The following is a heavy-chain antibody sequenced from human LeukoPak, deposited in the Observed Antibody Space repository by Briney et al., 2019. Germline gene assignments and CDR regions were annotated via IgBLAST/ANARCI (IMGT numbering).Heavy chain of an antibody. CDR3: ARDAPYGSGSYDVYYGMDV. J-gene: IGHJ6*02. Sequence: GRSLRLSCAASGFTFSSYAMHWVRQAPGKGLEWVAVISYDGSNKYYADSVKGRLTISRDNSKNTLYLQMNSLRAEDTAVYYCARDAPYGSGSYDVYYGMDVWGQGTTVTVSS. CDR2: ISYDGSNK. V-gene: IGHV3-30*04. CDR1: GFTFSSYA. D-gene: IGHD3-10*01.